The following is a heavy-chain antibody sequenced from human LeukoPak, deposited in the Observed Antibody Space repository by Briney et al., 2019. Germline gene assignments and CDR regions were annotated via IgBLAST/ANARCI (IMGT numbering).Heavy chain of an antibody. J-gene: IGHJ6*02. Sequence: PGGSLRLSCAASGFTFSSYGMHWVRQAPGKGLEWVAVISYDGSNKYYADSVKGRFTISRDNSKNTLYLQMNSLRAEDTAVYYCAKDLRKIQDIVVVPSGIYYYYGMDVWGQGTTVTVSS. V-gene: IGHV3-30*18. D-gene: IGHD2-2*01. CDR1: GFTFSSYG. CDR2: ISYDGSNK. CDR3: AKDLRKIQDIVVVPSGIYYYYGMDV.